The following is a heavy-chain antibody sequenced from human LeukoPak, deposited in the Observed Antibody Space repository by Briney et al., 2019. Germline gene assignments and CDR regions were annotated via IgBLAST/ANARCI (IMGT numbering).Heavy chain of an antibody. V-gene: IGHV3-23*01. CDR1: GFTFSSYA. CDR3: AKAAGPERRTMKGYYFDY. D-gene: IGHD3-22*01. J-gene: IGHJ4*02. Sequence: GGSLRLSCAASGFTFSSYAMSWVRQAPGKGLEWVSAISGSGGSTYYADSVKGRFTISRDNSKNTLYLQMNSLRAEDTAVYYCAKAAGPERRTMKGYYFDYWGQGTLVTVSS. CDR2: ISGSGGST.